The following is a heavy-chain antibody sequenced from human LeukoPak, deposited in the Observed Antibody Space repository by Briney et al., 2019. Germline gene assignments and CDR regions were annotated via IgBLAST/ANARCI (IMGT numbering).Heavy chain of an antibody. Sequence: GGSLRLSCAASGFTFSSYSMTWVRQAPGKGLEWVSSISSSITYIYYADSVKGRFPISRDNAKNSLYLQMNSLRAEDTAVYYCARAVSEYYFDYWGQGTLVTVSS. D-gene: IGHD3-10*01. J-gene: IGHJ4*02. V-gene: IGHV3-21*01. CDR3: ARAVSEYYFDY. CDR2: ISSSITYI. CDR1: GFTFSSYS.